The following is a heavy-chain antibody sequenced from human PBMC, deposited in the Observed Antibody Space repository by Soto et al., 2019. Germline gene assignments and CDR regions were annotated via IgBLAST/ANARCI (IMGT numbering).Heavy chain of an antibody. CDR2: ISYDGSNK. V-gene: IGHV3-30-3*01. CDR1: GFTFSSYA. D-gene: IGHD3-22*01. Sequence: PRLSCAASGFTFSSYAMHWVRQAPGKGLEWVAVISYDGSNKYYADSVKGRFTISRDNSKNTLYLQMNSLRAEDTAVYYCARDSRLDYYDSSGYFWEDLGYWGQGTLVTVSS. J-gene: IGHJ4*02. CDR3: ARDSRLDYYDSSGYFWEDLGY.